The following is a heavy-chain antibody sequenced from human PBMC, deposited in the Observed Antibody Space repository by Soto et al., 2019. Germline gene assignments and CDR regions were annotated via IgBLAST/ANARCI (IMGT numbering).Heavy chain of an antibody. CDR2: IYYSGST. J-gene: IGHJ4*02. V-gene: IGHV4-39*01. CDR1: GGSISSSSYY. CDR3: ARSITMVRGVMGTNFDY. D-gene: IGHD3-10*01. Sequence: SETLSLTCTVSGGSISSSSYYWGWIRQPPGKGLEWIGSIYYSGSTYYNPSLKSRVTISVDTSKNQFSLKLSSVTAADTAVYYCARSITMVRGVMGTNFDYWGQGTLVTVSS.